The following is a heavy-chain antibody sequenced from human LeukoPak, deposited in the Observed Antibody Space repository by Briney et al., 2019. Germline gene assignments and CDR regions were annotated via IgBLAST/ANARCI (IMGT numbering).Heavy chain of an antibody. CDR3: ARGGPPGYYYDYYMDV. V-gene: IGHV4-59*01. J-gene: IGHJ6*03. CDR2: IYYSGST. Sequence: PSETLSLTCTVSGGSISSYYWSWIRQPPGKGLEWIGYIYYSGSTNFNPSLKSRVTISVDTSKNQFSLKMSSVTAADTAVYFCARGGPPGYYYDYYMDVWGKGATVTISS. CDR1: GGSISSYY.